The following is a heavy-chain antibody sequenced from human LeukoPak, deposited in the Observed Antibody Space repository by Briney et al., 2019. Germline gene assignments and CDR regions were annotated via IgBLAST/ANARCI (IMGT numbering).Heavy chain of an antibody. CDR1: GFTFTSSA. D-gene: IGHD5-24*01. CDR2: IVVGSGNT. J-gene: IGHJ4*02. CDR3: AAEGNGGDGYNPLFDY. Sequence: GASVKVSCKASGFTFTSSAVQWVRQARGQRLEWIGWIVVGSGNTNYAQKFQERVTITRDMSTSTAYMELSSLRSEDTAVYYCAAEGNGGDGYNPLFDYWGQGTLVTVSS. V-gene: IGHV1-58*01.